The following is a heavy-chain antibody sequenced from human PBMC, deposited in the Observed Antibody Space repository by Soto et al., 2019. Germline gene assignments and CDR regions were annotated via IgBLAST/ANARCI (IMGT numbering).Heavy chain of an antibody. CDR2: ISWNSGSI. Sequence: LRLSCAASGFTFDDYAMHWVRQAPGKGLEWVSGISWNSGSIGYADSVKGRFTISRDNAKNSLYLQMNSLRAEDTALYYCAKGAKGYYYYGMDVWGQGTTVTVSS. V-gene: IGHV3-9*01. J-gene: IGHJ6*02. CDR3: AKGAKGYYYYGMDV. CDR1: GFTFDDYA.